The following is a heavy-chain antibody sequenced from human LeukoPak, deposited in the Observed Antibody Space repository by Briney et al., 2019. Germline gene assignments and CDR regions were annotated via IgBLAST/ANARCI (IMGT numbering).Heavy chain of an antibody. CDR1: GFTFSSYA. J-gene: IGHJ3*02. D-gene: IGHD3-3*01. CDR2: ISSSSNYI. Sequence: GGSLRLSCAASGFTFSSYAMSWVRQAPGKGLEWVSPISSSSNYIYYADSMKGRFTISRDNAKNSLYLQINGLRAEDTAVYFCARDRDDFWSGYPLAPDAFDIWGQGTMVTVSS. CDR3: ARDRDDFWSGYPLAPDAFDI. V-gene: IGHV3-21*01.